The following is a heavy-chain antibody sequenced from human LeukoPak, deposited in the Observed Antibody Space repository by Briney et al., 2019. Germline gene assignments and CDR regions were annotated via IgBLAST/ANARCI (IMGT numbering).Heavy chain of an antibody. J-gene: IGHJ3*02. CDR1: GYTFTSYG. V-gene: IGHV1-18*04. CDR3: ARGDLSITIFGVVIISDAFDI. Sequence: ASVKVSCKASGYTFTSYGISWVRQAPGQGLEWMGWISAYNGNTNYAKNVQGRVTMTTDTSTSTAYMELRSLRSDDTAVYYCARGDLSITIFGVVIISDAFDIWGQGTMVTVSS. D-gene: IGHD3-3*01. CDR2: ISAYNGNT.